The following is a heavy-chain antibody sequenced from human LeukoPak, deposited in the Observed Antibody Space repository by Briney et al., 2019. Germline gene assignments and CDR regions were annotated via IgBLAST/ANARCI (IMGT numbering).Heavy chain of an antibody. J-gene: IGHJ5*02. CDR2: IYHSGST. CDR3: VRDPTHYGGNQYNWFDP. D-gene: IGHD4-23*01. CDR1: GYSISSGYY. V-gene: IGHV4-38-2*02. Sequence: SETLSLTCTVSGYSISSGYYWGWIRQPPGKGLEWIGSIYHSGSTYYNPSLKSRVTISVDTSKNQFSLKLSSVTAADTAVYYCVRDPTHYGGNQYNWFDPWGQGTLVTVSS.